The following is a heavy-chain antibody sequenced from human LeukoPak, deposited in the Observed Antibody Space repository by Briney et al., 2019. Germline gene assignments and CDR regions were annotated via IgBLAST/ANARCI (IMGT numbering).Heavy chain of an antibody. CDR2: IKHDGSEK. J-gene: IGHJ4*02. Sequence: GGSLRLSCAASGFPFDRYWMSWVRLAPGKGLEWVANIKHDGSEKTSVDSVKGRFTISRDNAENSLYLQMNSLRAEDTAVYYCARQPIYEAYFDFWGQGTLVTVSS. V-gene: IGHV3-7*01. CDR3: ARQPIYEAYFDF. CDR1: GFPFDRYW. D-gene: IGHD3-16*01.